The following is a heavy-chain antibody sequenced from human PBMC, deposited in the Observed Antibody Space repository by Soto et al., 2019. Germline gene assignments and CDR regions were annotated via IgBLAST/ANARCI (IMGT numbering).Heavy chain of an antibody. CDR1: GGSITRSSVY. V-gene: IGHV4-39*01. CDR2: IFYRGST. Sequence: PSETLSLTCTVSGGSITRSSVYWAWIRQPPGKGLEWIGSIFYRGSTDYNLSLKSRVALSVDKSKNHFTLSLSSATAADTAVYYCAGWNWGSGGLDFWGQGTTVTVS. J-gene: IGHJ6*02. CDR3: AGWNWGSGGLDF. D-gene: IGHD7-27*01.